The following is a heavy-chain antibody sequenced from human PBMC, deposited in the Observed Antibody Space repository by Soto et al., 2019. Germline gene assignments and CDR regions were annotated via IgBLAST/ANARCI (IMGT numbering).Heavy chain of an antibody. Sequence: EVQLVESGGGLVQPGGSLKLSCAASGFTFSGSAMHWVRQASGKGLEWVGRIRSKANSYATAYVASVKGRFTISRDDSKNTAYLQMNSLKTEDTAVYYGTSQGYSYGVVYWGQGTLVTVSS. V-gene: IGHV3-73*02. CDR3: TSQGYSYGVVY. D-gene: IGHD5-18*01. CDR2: IRSKANSYAT. J-gene: IGHJ4*02. CDR1: GFTFSGSA.